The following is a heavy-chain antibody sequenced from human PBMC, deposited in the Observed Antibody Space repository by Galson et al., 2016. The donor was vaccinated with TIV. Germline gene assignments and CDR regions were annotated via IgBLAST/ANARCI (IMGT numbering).Heavy chain of an antibody. CDR1: GYTFKNYG. V-gene: IGHV1-8*02. D-gene: IGHD4-17*01. CDR3: ARSGDYGDY. Sequence: SVKVSCKASGYTFKNYGISWVRQATGQGLEWMGWMNPNSGNTGYAQKFRGRVTMTRNTSVRTAYMELSSLRSEDTAVYYCARSGDYGDYWGQGTLVTVSS. J-gene: IGHJ4*02. CDR2: MNPNSGNT.